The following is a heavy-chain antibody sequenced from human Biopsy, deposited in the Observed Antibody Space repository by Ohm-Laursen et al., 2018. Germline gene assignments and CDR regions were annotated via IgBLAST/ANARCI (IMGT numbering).Heavy chain of an antibody. CDR2: ISPKSGGA. CDR3: ALQSVAQMKNFDY. J-gene: IGHJ4*02. V-gene: IGHV1-2*02. CDR1: GFSFTGYY. D-gene: IGHD6-19*01. Sequence: SVKVSCKASGFSFTGYYIHWVRQAPGQGLERMGWISPKSGGANYAQKFQGNITMTKNTSMSTAYMEMSRLRSDDTAVYYCALQSVAQMKNFDYWGQGTLVTVSS.